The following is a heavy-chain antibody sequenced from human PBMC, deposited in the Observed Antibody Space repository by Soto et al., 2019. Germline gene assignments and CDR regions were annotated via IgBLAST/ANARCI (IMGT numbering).Heavy chain of an antibody. CDR1: GFIFGNYM. CDR2: IRDGGEST. V-gene: IGHV3-23*01. Sequence: EVQLLESGGGLVQPGESLRLSCAVSGFIFGNYMMTWVRQAPGKGLEWVSTIRDGGESTYYADSVKGRFTISRDNSKSTLYLQMDSLGVEDTAVYYCAPHVQCSGGSCHYDAFELRGQGTIVTVSS. CDR3: APHVQCSGGSCHYDAFEL. J-gene: IGHJ3*01. D-gene: IGHD2-15*01.